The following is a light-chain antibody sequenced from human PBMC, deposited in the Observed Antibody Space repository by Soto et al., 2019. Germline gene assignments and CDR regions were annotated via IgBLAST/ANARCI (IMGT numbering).Light chain of an antibody. CDR3: LQSYRTPLT. J-gene: IGKJ4*01. Sequence: DIQMTQSPSSLSASVGDRVTITCRASQSINNYLSWYQQKPGKAPNLLIFGASTLQSGVPSRFSGSGSGTDFSLTKSSLQPEDFATYYCLQSYRTPLTFGGGTKVDIK. V-gene: IGKV1-39*01. CDR2: GAS. CDR1: QSINNY.